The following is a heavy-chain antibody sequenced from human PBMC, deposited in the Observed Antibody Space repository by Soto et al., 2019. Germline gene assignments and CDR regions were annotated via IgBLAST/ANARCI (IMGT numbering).Heavy chain of an antibody. CDR1: GGSISSSSYY. Sequence: PSETLSLTCTVSGGSISSSSYYWGWIRQPPGKGLEWIGSIYYSGSTYYNPSLKSRVTISVDTSKNQFSLKLSSVTAADTAVYYCARPIADSNGYYYFDYWGQGTLVTVSS. J-gene: IGHJ4*02. CDR3: ARPIADSNGYYYFDY. D-gene: IGHD3-22*01. CDR2: IYYSGST. V-gene: IGHV4-39*01.